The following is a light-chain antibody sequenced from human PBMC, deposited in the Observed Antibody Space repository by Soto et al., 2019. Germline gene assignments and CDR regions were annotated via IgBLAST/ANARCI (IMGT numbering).Light chain of an antibody. CDR3: QQYGNWPLT. CDR1: QSVSSD. CDR2: GAS. V-gene: IGKV3-15*01. Sequence: EIVMTQSPATLSVSPGERVTFSCRASQSVSSDLAWYQQRPGQAPRLLIYGASTRATNIPARFSGSGSGTEFTLTIGSLQSEDFAVYYCQQYGNWPLTFGGGTKVEIK. J-gene: IGKJ4*01.